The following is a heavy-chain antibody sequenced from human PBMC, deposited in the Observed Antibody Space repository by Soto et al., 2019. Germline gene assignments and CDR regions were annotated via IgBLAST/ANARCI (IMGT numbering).Heavy chain of an antibody. CDR2: ISSSGNTI. J-gene: IGHJ2*01. V-gene: IGHV3-11*01. D-gene: IGHD6-6*01. Sequence: GESRRLSCAASGFTLIDYYMSWIRQAPGKGLEWVSYISSSGNTIYYADSVKGRFAISRDNAKNSLYLQMNSLRAEDTAVYYCARDYEYGISSHVGRGYFDLWGRGTLVTVSS. CDR1: GFTLIDYY. CDR3: ARDYEYGISSHVGRGYFDL.